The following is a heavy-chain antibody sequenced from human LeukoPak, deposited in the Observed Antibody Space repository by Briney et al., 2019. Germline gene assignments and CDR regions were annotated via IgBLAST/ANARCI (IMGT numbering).Heavy chain of an antibody. V-gene: IGHV1-69*04. CDR1: GYTFTSYH. CDR3: ARVEDSGTTGNWFDP. J-gene: IGHJ5*02. D-gene: IGHD1-1*01. CDR2: IIPILGIA. Sequence: GASVKVSCKASGYTFTSYHMHWVRQAPGQGLEWMGRIIPILGIANYAQKFQGRVTITADKSTSTAYMELSRLRSDDTAVYYCARVEDSGTTGNWFDPWGQGTLVTVSS.